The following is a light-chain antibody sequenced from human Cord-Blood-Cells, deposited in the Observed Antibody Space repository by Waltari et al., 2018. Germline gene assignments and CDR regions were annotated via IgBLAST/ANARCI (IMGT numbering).Light chain of an antibody. Sequence: DIQMTQSPSSLSASMGDRVTITCRASQSISSYLNWYQQKPGKAPKLLIYAASSLQIGVPSRFSSSGAATDFTLTSSSLQPEDFATYYCQHSYSTPGTFGQGTKVEIK. CDR3: QHSYSTPGT. V-gene: IGKV1-39*01. J-gene: IGKJ1*01. CDR2: AAS. CDR1: QSISSY.